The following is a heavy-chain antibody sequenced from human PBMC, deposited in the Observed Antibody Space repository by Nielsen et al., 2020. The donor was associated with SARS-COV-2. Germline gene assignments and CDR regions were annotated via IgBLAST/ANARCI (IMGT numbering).Heavy chain of an antibody. V-gene: IGHV3-48*02. Sequence: GESLKISCAASGFSFSTYNMNWVRQAPGKGLEWLSYIGSTGSTIYYADSVKGRFTISRDNAKNALYLQMNSLRHEDTAVYYCARETSSGYSSDRDAFDDWGQGTTVIVSS. CDR3: ARETSSGYSSDRDAFDD. J-gene: IGHJ3*01. D-gene: IGHD6-19*01. CDR2: IGSTGSTI. CDR1: GFSFSTYN.